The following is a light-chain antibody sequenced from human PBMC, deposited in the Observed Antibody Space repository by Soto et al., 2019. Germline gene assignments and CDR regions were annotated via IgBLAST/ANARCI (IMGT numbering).Light chain of an antibody. Sequence: EIVKTPSLATLSVSPGERATLSCRASRSVSSNLAWYQQKPGQAPRLLIYGASTRATGIPARFSGSGSGTEFTLTISSLQSEDFAVYYCQQYNVWPLTFGGGTKVDIK. CDR1: RSVSSN. J-gene: IGKJ4*01. CDR2: GAS. CDR3: QQYNVWPLT. V-gene: IGKV3-15*01.